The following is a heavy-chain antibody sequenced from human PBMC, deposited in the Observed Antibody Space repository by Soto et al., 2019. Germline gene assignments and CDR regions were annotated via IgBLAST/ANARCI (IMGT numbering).Heavy chain of an antibody. CDR3: ARSMTTVTTNDY. D-gene: IGHD4-17*01. J-gene: IGHJ4*02. CDR1: GGSISSGGYS. V-gene: IGHV4-30-2*01. CDR2: IYHSGST. Sequence: QLRLQESGSGLVKPSQTLSLTCAVSGGSISSGGYSWSWIRQPPGKGLEWIGYIYHSGSTYYNPSHKSRVXXXVXXSKNQFSLKLSAVTAADTAVYYCARSMTTVTTNDYWGQGSLVTVSS.